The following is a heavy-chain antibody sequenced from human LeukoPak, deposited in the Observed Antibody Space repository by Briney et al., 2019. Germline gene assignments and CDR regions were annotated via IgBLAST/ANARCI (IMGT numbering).Heavy chain of an antibody. CDR1: GGSISSYY. Sequence: SETLSLTCTVSGGSISSYYWSWIRQPPGKGLEWIGYIYYSGSTNYNPSLKSRVTISVDTSKNQFSLKLSSVTAADTAVYYCARGPDIVVVPANNWFDPWGQGTLVTVSS. J-gene: IGHJ5*02. V-gene: IGHV4-59*12. CDR3: ARGPDIVVVPANNWFDP. CDR2: IYYSGST. D-gene: IGHD2-2*01.